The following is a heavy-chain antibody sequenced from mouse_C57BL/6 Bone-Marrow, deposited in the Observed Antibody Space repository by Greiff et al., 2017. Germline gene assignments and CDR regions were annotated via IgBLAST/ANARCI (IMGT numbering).Heavy chain of an antibody. CDR1: GYTFTSYW. CDR3: ALTGTPFAY. CDR2: IDPSDSYT. Sequence: QVQLKQPGAELVMPGASVKLSCKASGYTFTSYWMHWVKQRPGQGLEWIGEIDPSDSYTNYNQKFKGKSTLTVDKSSSTAYMQLSSLTSEDSAVYYCALTGTPFAYWGQGNLVTVSA. J-gene: IGHJ3*01. V-gene: IGHV1-69*01. D-gene: IGHD4-1*01.